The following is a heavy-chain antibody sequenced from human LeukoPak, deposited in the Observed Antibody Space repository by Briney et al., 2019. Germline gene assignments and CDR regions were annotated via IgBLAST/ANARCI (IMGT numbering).Heavy chain of an antibody. CDR2: FDPEDGET. D-gene: IGHD3-10*01. CDR1: GYTLTELS. V-gene: IGHV1-24*01. CDR3: ATDLYGSGTHID. Sequence: ASVKVPCKVSGYTLTELSMHWVRQAPGKGLEWMGGFDPEDGETIYAQKFQGRVTMTEDTSTDTAYMELSSLRSEDTAVYYCATDLYGSGTHIDWGQGTLVTVSS. J-gene: IGHJ4*02.